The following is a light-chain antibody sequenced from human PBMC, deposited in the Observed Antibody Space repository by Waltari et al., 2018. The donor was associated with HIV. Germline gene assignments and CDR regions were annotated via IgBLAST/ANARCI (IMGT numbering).Light chain of an antibody. J-gene: IGLJ3*02. CDR2: ADS. CDR1: NIGSNT. Sequence: SYVLTQPPSVSVAPGQTARITCGGNNIGSNTVHWYQQSPGQAPVLVVHADSDRPSGIHRRFSGSNSGNTATLTISRVEAGDEADYYCQVWDSRSDHPVLGGGTRLTVL. V-gene: IGLV3-21*02. CDR3: QVWDSRSDHPV.